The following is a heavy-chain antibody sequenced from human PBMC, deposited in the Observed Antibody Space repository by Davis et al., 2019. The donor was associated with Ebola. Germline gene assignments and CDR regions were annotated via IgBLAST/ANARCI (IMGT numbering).Heavy chain of an antibody. V-gene: IGHV4-4*07. CDR2: IYRSGST. CDR1: GGSISSYF. J-gene: IGHJ6*03. Sequence: PSETLSLTCTVAGGSISSYFWSWIRQPAGKGLEWIGHIYRSGSTKYNPSLKSRVTMSVDPSKNQFSLKLNSVTAADTAVYYCARKMNGNSDYYHYYHMDVWGKGTTVTVSS. CDR3: ARKMNGNSDYYHYYHMDV. D-gene: IGHD1-7*01.